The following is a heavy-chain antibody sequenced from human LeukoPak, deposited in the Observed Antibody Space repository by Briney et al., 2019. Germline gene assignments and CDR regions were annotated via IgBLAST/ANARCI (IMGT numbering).Heavy chain of an antibody. J-gene: IGHJ6*03. CDR2: ISSSSSTI. CDR3: ARDLRYCTGGNCYADYYMDV. Sequence: RAGGSLRLSCAASGFTFSSYSLNWVRQAPGKGLEWVSYISSSSSTIYYADSMKGRFTISRDNAKNSLYLQMNSLRAEDTAEYYCARDLRYCTGGNCYADYYMDVWGKGTTVTVSS. V-gene: IGHV3-48*01. D-gene: IGHD2-15*01. CDR1: GFTFSSYS.